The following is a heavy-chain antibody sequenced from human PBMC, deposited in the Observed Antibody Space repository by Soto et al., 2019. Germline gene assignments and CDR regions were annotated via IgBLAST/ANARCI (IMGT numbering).Heavy chain of an antibody. Sequence: GESLKISCSGSGDSFSTSWIGWGRQTPGKGLEWVGSIYAGDSKTRYSPPFQGQVTISADKFITTAYLQWSSLEASDSAMYYCATWRSSSWFDYWGQGTLVTVSS. CDR1: GDSFSTSW. CDR2: IYAGDSKT. D-gene: IGHD6-13*01. CDR3: ATWRSSSWFDY. J-gene: IGHJ4*02. V-gene: IGHV5-51*01.